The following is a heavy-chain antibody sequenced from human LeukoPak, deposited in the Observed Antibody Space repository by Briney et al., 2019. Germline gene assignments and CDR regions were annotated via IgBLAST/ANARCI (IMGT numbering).Heavy chain of an antibody. CDR2: INPNSGGT. CDR1: GGTFSSYA. D-gene: IGHD1-26*01. CDR3: ASEEWELLPDAFDI. J-gene: IGHJ3*02. V-gene: IGHV1-2*02. Sequence: ASVKVSCKASGGTFSSYAISWVRQAPGQGLEWMGWINPNSGGTNYAQKFQGRVTMTRDTSISTAYMELSRLRSDDTAVYYCASEEWELLPDAFDIWGQGTMVTVSS.